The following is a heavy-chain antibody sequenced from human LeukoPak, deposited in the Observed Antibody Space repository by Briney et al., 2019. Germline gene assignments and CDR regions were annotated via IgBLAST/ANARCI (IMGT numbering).Heavy chain of an antibody. CDR3: SFLFEDVPGHRQRDY. D-gene: IGHD2-2*01. Sequence: GGSLRLSCAASGFTFSSYWMSWVRQAPGKGLEWVANIKQDGSEKYYVDSVKGRFTISRDNAKNSLYLQMNSLRAEDTAVYYCSFLFEDVPGHRQRDYWGQGTLVTVSS. CDR2: IKQDGSEK. J-gene: IGHJ4*02. V-gene: IGHV3-7*01. CDR1: GFTFSSYW.